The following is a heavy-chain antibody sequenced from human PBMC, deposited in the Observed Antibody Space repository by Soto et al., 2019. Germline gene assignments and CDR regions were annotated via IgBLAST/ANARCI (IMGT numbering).Heavy chain of an antibody. D-gene: IGHD5-18*01. Sequence: QVQLQESGPGLVQPSQTLSLTCTVPGGSISSGGYYWSWIRQHPAKGLEWIGYIYNNGNTYYNPSLKSRVSISADTSKDEFSLKVYSVTSADTAVYYCGISRRVDTATGYFDSWGQGTLVTVSS. CDR3: GISRRVDTATGYFDS. CDR2: IYNNGNT. CDR1: GGSISSGGYY. V-gene: IGHV4-31*03. J-gene: IGHJ4*02.